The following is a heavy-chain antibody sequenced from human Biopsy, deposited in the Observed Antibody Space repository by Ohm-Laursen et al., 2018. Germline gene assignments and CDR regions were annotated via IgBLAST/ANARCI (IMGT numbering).Heavy chain of an antibody. CDR1: GDSISSDYY. CDR3: TRKPNSLYYFDH. D-gene: IGHD1-14*01. CDR2: MHHSGPT. V-gene: IGHV4-31*03. J-gene: IGHJ4*02. Sequence: SQTLSLTRIVSGDSISSDYYWTWIRQVPGEGLEWIAYMHHSGPTYTYYNPSLKSRVAISVEVSKNQFSLKVSSVTAADTAVYFCTRKPNSLYYFDHWGQGTLVTVSS.